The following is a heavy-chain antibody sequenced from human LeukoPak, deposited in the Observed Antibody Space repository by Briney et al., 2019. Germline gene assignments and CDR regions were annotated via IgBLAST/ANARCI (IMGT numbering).Heavy chain of an antibody. Sequence: PSETLSLTCTVSGASISSYYWSWIRQPPGRGLEWIGYMYYSGSTNYNPSLKSRVTISVDTSKNQFSLKLSSVTAADTAVYYCARVRRGYSYGIDYWGQGTLVTVSS. CDR2: MYYSGST. D-gene: IGHD5-18*01. V-gene: IGHV4-59*01. CDR1: GASISSYY. CDR3: ARVRRGYSYGIDY. J-gene: IGHJ4*02.